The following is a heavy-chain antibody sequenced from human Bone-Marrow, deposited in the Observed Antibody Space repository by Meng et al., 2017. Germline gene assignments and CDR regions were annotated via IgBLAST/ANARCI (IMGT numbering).Heavy chain of an antibody. CDR1: GGSISSPNL. CDR3: ARVIYRPSGHNYFDP. J-gene: IGHJ5*02. V-gene: IGHV4-4*02. Sequence: VQLQESGPGLVKPSGTLSLTCAVSGGSISSPNLWSWVRQPPGRGLEWIGEIYHSGSTTYNPSLLSRVTISVDKSKNQFSLKLSSVTAADTAIYYCARVIYRPSGHNYFDPWGQGTLVTVSS. D-gene: IGHD1-26*01. CDR2: IYHSGST.